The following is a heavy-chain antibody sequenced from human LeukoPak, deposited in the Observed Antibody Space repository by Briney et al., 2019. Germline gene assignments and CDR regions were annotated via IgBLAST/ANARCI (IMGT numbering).Heavy chain of an antibody. CDR3: ARWGGRAFDI. CDR2: INHSGGT. CDR1: GGSFSGYY. J-gene: IGHJ3*02. D-gene: IGHD2-15*01. Sequence: PSETLSLTCAVYGGSFSGYYWSWIRQPPGKGLEWIGEINHSGGTNYNPSLKSRVTISVDTSKNQFSLKLSSVTAADTAVYYCARWGGRAFDIWGQGTMVTVSS. V-gene: IGHV4-34*01.